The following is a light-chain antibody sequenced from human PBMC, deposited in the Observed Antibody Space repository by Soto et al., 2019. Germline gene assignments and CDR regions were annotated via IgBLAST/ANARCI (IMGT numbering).Light chain of an antibody. Sequence: EVVMTQSPATVSVSPGEGVNLSCRASHTISNDLAWDQQKPGQAPRLLIYGAATSATGVPARFSGGGSGTEFTLAIGSRQCYDYAFFYLRQNKKLRPVTFGVGTKVPIK. CDR2: GAA. CDR3: RQNKKLRPVT. J-gene: IGKJ4*01. V-gene: IGKV3-15*01. CDR1: HTISND.